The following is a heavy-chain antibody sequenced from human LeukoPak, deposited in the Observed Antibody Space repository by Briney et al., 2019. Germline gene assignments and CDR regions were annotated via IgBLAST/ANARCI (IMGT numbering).Heavy chain of an antibody. CDR2: ISGSGGST. Sequence: GGSLRLSCAASGFTFSSYSMNWVRQAPGKGLEWVSGISGSGGSTYYADSVKGRFTISRDNSKNTLYLQMNSLRAEDTAVYYCAKGGSSSWHSFDYWGQGTLVTVSS. J-gene: IGHJ4*02. CDR3: AKGGSSSWHSFDY. D-gene: IGHD6-13*01. V-gene: IGHV3-23*01. CDR1: GFTFSSYS.